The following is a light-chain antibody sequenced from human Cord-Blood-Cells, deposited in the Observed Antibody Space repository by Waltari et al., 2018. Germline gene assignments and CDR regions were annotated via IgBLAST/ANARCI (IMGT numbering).Light chain of an antibody. CDR1: SSDVGGYNY. V-gene: IGLV2-14*01. CDR3: SSYTSSSHAV. CDR2: DVS. J-gene: IGLJ7*01. Sequence: QSALTQPASVSGSPGQSITISCTGTSSDVGGYNYVSWYQQHPGTAPKLMIYDVSNRPSGVSNRFSGSKSGNTASLTISGLQAEDEADYYCSSYTSSSHAVFGGGTQLTVL.